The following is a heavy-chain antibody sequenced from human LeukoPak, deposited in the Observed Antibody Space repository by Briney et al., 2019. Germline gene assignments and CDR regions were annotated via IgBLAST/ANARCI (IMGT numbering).Heavy chain of an antibody. Sequence: ASVKVSCKASGYTFVDYTMHWLRQAPGQRLDWMGWINGSSGNTKYSTEFQGRVTITRDTSASTGYMELSSLRSEDTAVYYCSNPRYDSSGYYYVDWGQGTLVTVSS. D-gene: IGHD3-22*01. CDR2: INGSSGNT. CDR3: SNPRYDSSGYYYVD. V-gene: IGHV1-3*01. J-gene: IGHJ4*02. CDR1: GYTFVDYT.